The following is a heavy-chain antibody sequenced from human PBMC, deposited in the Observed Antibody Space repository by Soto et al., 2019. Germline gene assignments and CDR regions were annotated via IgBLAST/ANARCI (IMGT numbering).Heavy chain of an antibody. J-gene: IGHJ5*02. CDR3: ARQSNYYDSSGYYYGDADWFDP. Sequence: SETLSLTCAVSGGSISSSSYYWGWIRQPPGKGLEWIGSIYYSGSTYYTPSLQSRVAISVDTSKNQFSLKLSSVTAADTAVYYCARQSNYYDSSGYYYGDADWFDPWGQGTLVTVSS. D-gene: IGHD3-22*01. CDR2: IYYSGST. CDR1: GGSISSSSYY. V-gene: IGHV4-39*01.